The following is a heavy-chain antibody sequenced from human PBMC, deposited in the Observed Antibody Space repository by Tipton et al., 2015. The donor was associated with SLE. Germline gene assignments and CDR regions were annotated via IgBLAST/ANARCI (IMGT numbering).Heavy chain of an antibody. J-gene: IGHJ4*02. V-gene: IGHV4-34*01. D-gene: IGHD6-19*01. CDR3: ARDNSGIYVE. CDR1: GGSFSGYY. Sequence: TLSLTCAVYGGSFSGYYWSWIRQPPGKGLEWIGEINHSGSTNYNPSLKSRVTILLDTSKNQFSLKLSSVTAADTAVYYCARDNSGIYVEWGQGTLVTVSS. CDR2: INHSGST.